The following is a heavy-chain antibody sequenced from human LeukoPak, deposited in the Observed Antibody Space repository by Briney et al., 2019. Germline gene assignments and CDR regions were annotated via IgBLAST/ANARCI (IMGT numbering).Heavy chain of an antibody. Sequence: ASVKVSCKASGYTFTSYGISWVRQAPGQGLEWMGIINPSGGSTSYAQKFQGRVTMTRDTSTSTVYMELSSLRSEDTAVYYCATLPVGSYYDSSGPFDYWGQGTLVTVSS. D-gene: IGHD3-22*01. CDR2: INPSGGST. V-gene: IGHV1-46*01. CDR1: GYTFTSYG. CDR3: ATLPVGSYYDSSGPFDY. J-gene: IGHJ4*02.